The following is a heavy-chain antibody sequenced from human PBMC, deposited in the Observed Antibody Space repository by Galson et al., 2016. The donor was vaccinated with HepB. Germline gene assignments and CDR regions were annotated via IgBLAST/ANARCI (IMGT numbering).Heavy chain of an antibody. CDR1: GGSISNTHW. CDR2: VYYSGDT. V-gene: IGHV4-4*02. J-gene: IGHJ4*02. D-gene: IGHD6-19*01. CDR3: ATVTSVGGAVFDY. Sequence: GGSISNTHWWSWVRQPPGKGLEWIGEVYYSGDTNYNPSLKSRVTISKDESKNQFSLNMKSVTAADTAIYYCATVTSVGGAVFDYWGQGTLVTVSS.